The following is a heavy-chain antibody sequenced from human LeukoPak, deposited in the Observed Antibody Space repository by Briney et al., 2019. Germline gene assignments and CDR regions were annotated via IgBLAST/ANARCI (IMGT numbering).Heavy chain of an antibody. CDR1: GYTFTSYD. J-gene: IGHJ4*02. CDR2: MNPNNGNT. CDR3: ARGRACSDY. Sequence: GASVKVSCKASGYTFTSYDINWVRQATGQGLEWMGWMNPNNGNTGYAQKFQGRVTITRNTSVSTAYMELNSLRSEDTAVYYCARGRACSDYWGQGTLVTVSS. V-gene: IGHV1-8*01. D-gene: IGHD3-10*02.